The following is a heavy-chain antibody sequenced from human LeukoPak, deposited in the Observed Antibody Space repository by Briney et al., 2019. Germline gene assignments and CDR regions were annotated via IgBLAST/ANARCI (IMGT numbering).Heavy chain of an antibody. CDR3: ARERRDTIGYCSGGSCSWFDP. D-gene: IGHD2-15*01. CDR2: ISGYNGDT. Sequence: ASVKVSCKASGYTFTTYAIAWVRQAPGQGLEWMGWISGYNGDTNFAQKFQDRVTMTTDTSTSTAYMELRSLRSDDTAVYYCARERRDTIGYCSGGSCSWFDPWGQGALVTVSS. V-gene: IGHV1-18*01. CDR1: GYTFTTYA. J-gene: IGHJ5*02.